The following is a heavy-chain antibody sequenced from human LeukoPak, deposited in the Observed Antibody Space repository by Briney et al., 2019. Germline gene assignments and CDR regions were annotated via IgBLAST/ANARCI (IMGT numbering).Heavy chain of an antibody. J-gene: IGHJ4*02. CDR2: ISGSGAAT. CDR3: ARERGGFGELLGYFDY. Sequence: PGGSLRLSCAASGFTFSSFAMTWVRQAPGKGLEWVSTISGSGAATYYADSVKGRFTISRDNSKNTLYLQMNSLRAEDTAVYYCARERGGFGELLGYFDYWGQGTLVTVSS. D-gene: IGHD3-10*01. V-gene: IGHV3-23*01. CDR1: GFTFSSFA.